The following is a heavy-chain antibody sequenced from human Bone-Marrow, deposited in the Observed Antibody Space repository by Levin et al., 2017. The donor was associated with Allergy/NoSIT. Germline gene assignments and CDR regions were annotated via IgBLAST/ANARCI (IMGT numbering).Heavy chain of an antibody. CDR1: GFTFSSYG. CDR3: ANIRRGEYYFDY. Sequence: GGSLRLSCAASGFTFSSYGMHWVRQAPGKGLEWVAVISYDGSNKYYADSVKGRFTISRDNSKNTLYLQMNSLRAEDTAVYYCANIRRGEYYFDYWGQGTLVTVSS. J-gene: IGHJ4*02. D-gene: IGHD3-16*01. CDR2: ISYDGSNK. V-gene: IGHV3-30*18.